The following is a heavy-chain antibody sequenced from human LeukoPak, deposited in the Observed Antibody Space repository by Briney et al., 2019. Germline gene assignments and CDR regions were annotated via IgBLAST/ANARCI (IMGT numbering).Heavy chain of an antibody. CDR3: TVWGTVDSWLDY. Sequence: GGSLRLSCAASGFTFSGSAMHWVRQASGKGLEWVGRIRSKANSYATAYAASVKGRFTISRDDSKNTAYLQMNSLKTEDTAVYYCTVWGTVDSWLDYWGQGTLVTVSS. V-gene: IGHV3-73*01. D-gene: IGHD3-16*01. CDR1: GFTFSGSA. J-gene: IGHJ4*02. CDR2: IRSKANSYAT.